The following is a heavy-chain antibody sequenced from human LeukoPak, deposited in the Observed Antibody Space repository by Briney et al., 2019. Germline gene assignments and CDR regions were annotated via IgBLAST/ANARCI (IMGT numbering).Heavy chain of an antibody. CDR2: IIPIFGTA. D-gene: IGHD4-17*01. J-gene: IGHJ3*02. CDR1: GGAFSSYA. Sequence: GSSVKVSCKASGGAFSSYAIRWVRQAPGQGLEWMGGIIPIFGTANYAQKFQGRVTITTDESTSTAYMELSSLRCEDTAVYYCASHDYGDHVGAFDIWGQGTMVTVSS. CDR3: ASHDYGDHVGAFDI. V-gene: IGHV1-69*05.